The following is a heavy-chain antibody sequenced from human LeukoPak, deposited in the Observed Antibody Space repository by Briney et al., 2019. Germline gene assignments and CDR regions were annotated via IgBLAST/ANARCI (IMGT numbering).Heavy chain of an antibody. CDR3: ARDHRFAFDN. Sequence: GGSLRLSCAASGFNFIDYSMNWVRQAPGKGLEWISYIGISSGNTKYADSVKGRFTISRDKARNSLYLQVNSLRVEDTAVYYCARDHRFAFDNWGHGTLVTVSS. V-gene: IGHV3-48*01. CDR1: GFNFIDYS. CDR2: IGISSGNT. J-gene: IGHJ4*01.